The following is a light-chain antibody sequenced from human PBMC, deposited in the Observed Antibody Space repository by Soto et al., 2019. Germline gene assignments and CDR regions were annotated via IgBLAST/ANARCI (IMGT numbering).Light chain of an antibody. V-gene: IGKV3D-20*02. CDR1: QSISSTS. Sequence: EIVLTQSPGTLSLSPWERATLSCRASQSISSTSLAWYQQRPGQAPRLLIYDASNRATGIPARFSGSGSGTDFTLTISSLEPEDFAVYYCQQRSNWLWTFGQGTKVDIK. CDR3: QQRSNWLWT. CDR2: DAS. J-gene: IGKJ1*01.